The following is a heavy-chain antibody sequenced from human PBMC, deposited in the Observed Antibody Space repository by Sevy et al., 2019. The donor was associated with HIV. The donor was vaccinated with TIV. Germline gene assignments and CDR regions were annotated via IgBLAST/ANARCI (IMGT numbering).Heavy chain of an antibody. CDR3: ARLFDDSSGPPSDY. V-gene: IGHV4-39*01. D-gene: IGHD3-22*01. Sequence: SETLSLTCTVSGDSISSSNFYWGWIRQPPGKWLEWIGSIYYRGSTYYNPSLKSRVTISVDTSKDQFSLKLRSVTAADTAVYYCARLFDDSSGPPSDYWGQGTLVTVSS. CDR1: GDSISSSNFY. CDR2: IYYRGST. J-gene: IGHJ4*02.